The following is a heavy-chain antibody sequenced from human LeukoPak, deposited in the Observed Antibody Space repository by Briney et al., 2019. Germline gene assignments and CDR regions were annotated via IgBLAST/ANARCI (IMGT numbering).Heavy chain of an antibody. J-gene: IGHJ4*02. CDR3: ARDLTFDY. CDR2: IHYSGET. Sequence: SETLSLTCTVSGGSISPYYWSWIRQPPGKGLEWIGYIHYSGETNYNPSLSSRVTIAMGTSKKQFSLNLRSVTAADTAVYYCARDLTFDYWGQGALVTVSS. CDR1: GGSISPYY. V-gene: IGHV4-59*12.